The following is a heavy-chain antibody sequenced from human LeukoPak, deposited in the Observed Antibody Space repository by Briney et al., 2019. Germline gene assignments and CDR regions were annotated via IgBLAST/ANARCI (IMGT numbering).Heavy chain of an antibody. Sequence: TSETLSLTCAVYGGSFSNYYWSWIRQPPGRGLEWIGEINDSGRTNYNPSLMSRVTVSVDTSKNQFPLRLTSVTATDTAVYYCARRWNYGRNYYIDVWGNGATVSVSS. J-gene: IGHJ6*03. CDR1: GGSFSNYY. CDR3: ARRWNYGRNYYIDV. V-gene: IGHV4-34*01. CDR2: INDSGRT. D-gene: IGHD1-7*01.